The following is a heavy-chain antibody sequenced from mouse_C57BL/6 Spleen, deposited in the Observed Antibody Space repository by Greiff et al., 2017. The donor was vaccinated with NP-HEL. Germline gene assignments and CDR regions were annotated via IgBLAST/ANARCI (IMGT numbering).Heavy chain of an antibody. V-gene: IGHV3-6*01. D-gene: IGHD1-1*01. CDR2: ISYDGSN. CDR1: GYSITSGYY. J-gene: IGHJ2*01. CDR3: AREAYYYGFY. Sequence: EVKLQESGPGLVKPSQSLSLTCSVTGYSITSGYYWNWIRQFPGNKLEWMGYISYDGSNNYNPSLKNRISITRDTSKNQFFLKLNSVTTEDTATYYCAREAYYYGFYWGQGTTLTVSS.